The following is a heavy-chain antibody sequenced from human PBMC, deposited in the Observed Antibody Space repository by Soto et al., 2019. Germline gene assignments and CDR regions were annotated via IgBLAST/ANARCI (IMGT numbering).Heavy chain of an antibody. Sequence: QVQLQQWGAGLLKPSETLSLTCAVYGGSFSGYYWSWIRQPPGKGLEWIGEINHSGSTNYNPSLKSRVTISVDPSKNQFSRKLSSVTAADTAVYYCARGVASVVTSYFDYWGQGTLVTVSS. J-gene: IGHJ4*02. CDR3: ARGVASVVTSYFDY. V-gene: IGHV4-34*01. CDR1: GGSFSGYY. CDR2: INHSGST. D-gene: IGHD2-21*02.